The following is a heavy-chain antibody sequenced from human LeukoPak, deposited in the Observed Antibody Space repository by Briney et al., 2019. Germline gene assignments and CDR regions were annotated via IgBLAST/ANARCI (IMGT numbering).Heavy chain of an antibody. D-gene: IGHD2-2*01. Sequence: PGGSLRLSCAASGFTFSSYAMSWVRQAPGKGLEWVSAISGSGGSTYYADSVKGRFTISRDNSKNTLYLQMNSLRAEDTAVYYCARPEEIGNCSSTSCRDYWGQGTLVTVSS. J-gene: IGHJ4*02. CDR1: GFTFSSYA. CDR2: ISGSGGST. V-gene: IGHV3-23*01. CDR3: ARPEEIGNCSSTSCRDY.